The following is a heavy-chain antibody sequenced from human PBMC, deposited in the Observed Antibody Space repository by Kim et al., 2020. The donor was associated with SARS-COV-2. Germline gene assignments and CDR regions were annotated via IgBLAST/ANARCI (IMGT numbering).Heavy chain of an antibody. J-gene: IGHJ2*01. CDR1: GAAVSDDSFY. CDR3: SSRGGWGSYTNL. Sequence: SETLSLTCAVSGAAVSDDSFYWGWVRLAPGQGPEWIGTISSGGTTYYNPSLRHRVSLSLDTSNNQYTLQLTSVAAADSAVYYCSSRGGWGSYTNLWGR. V-gene: IGHV4-39*01. CDR2: ISSGGTT. D-gene: IGHD3-16*01.